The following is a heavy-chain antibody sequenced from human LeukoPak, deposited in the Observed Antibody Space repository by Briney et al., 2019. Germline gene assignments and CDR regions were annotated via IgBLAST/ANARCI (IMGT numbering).Heavy chain of an antibody. Sequence: SETLSLTCTVSGVSISSYYWSWIRQPPGKGLEWIGYIYYSGSTNYNPSLKSRVTISVDTSKNQFSLKLSSVTAADTAVYYCARGEPPDYWGQGTLVTVSS. J-gene: IGHJ4*02. CDR2: IYYSGST. CDR3: ARGEPPDY. D-gene: IGHD1-26*01. V-gene: IGHV4-59*01. CDR1: GVSISSYY.